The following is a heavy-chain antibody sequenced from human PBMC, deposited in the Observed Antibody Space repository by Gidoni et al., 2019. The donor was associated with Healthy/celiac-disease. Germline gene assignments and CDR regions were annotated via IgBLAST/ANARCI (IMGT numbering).Heavy chain of an antibody. CDR3: AREFLGVAAAGGRYFDY. CDR1: GFTFSSYA. CDR2: ISYDGSNK. Sequence: QVQLVESGGGVVQPGRSLRLSCAASGFTFSSYAMHWVRQAPGKGLEWVAVISYDGSNKYYADSVKGRFTISRDNSKNTLYLQMNSLRAEDTAVYYCAREFLGVAAAGGRYFDYWGQGTLVTVSS. V-gene: IGHV3-30-3*01. D-gene: IGHD6-13*01. J-gene: IGHJ4*02.